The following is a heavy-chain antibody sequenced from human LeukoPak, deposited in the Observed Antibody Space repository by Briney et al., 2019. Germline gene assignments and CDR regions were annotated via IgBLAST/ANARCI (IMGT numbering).Heavy chain of an antibody. CDR1: GFTVSSNY. V-gene: IGHV3-23*01. Sequence: GGTLRLSCAASGFTVSSNYMSWVRQAPGKGLEWVSAISGSGGSTYYADSVKGRFTISRDNSKHTLYLQMNSLRAEDTAVYYCAKERTPYYYDSSGYYWQGWFDPWGQGTLVTVSS. CDR2: ISGSGGST. CDR3: AKERTPYYYDSSGYYWQGWFDP. J-gene: IGHJ5*02. D-gene: IGHD3-22*01.